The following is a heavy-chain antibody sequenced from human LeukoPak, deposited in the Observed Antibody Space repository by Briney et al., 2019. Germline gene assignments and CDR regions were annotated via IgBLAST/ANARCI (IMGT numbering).Heavy chain of an antibody. CDR2: IKHDGSER. CDR1: GFTFSDFW. D-gene: IGHD3-22*01. CDR3: ARDRVGGHYYDSRGYYDC. J-gene: IGHJ4*02. V-gene: IGHV3-7*01. Sequence: GGSLRLSCASSGFTFSDFWMSWVRQAPGKGLEWVANIKHDGSERYYVDSVRGRFTISRDNAKNSLDLQMNRLRADDTAVYYCARDRVGGHYYDSRGYYDCWGQGTLVTVSS.